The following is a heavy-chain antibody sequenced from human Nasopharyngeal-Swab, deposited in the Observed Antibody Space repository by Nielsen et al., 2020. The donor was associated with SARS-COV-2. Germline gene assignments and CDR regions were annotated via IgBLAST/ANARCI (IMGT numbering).Heavy chain of an antibody. CDR2: INHSGST. CDR1: GGSFSGYY. D-gene: IGHD3-10*01. J-gene: IGHJ5*02. CDR3: ARGGKFLVFGQRVGSWFDP. Sequence: SETLSLTCAVYGGSFSGYYWSWIRQPPGKGLEWIGEINHSGSTNYNPSLKSRVTISVDTSKNQFSLKLSSVTAAGTAVYYCARGGKFLVFGQRVGSWFDPWGQGTLVTVSS. V-gene: IGHV4-34*01.